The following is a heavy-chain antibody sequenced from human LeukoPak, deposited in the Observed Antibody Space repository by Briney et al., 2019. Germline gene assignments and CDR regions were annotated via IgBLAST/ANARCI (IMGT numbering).Heavy chain of an antibody. V-gene: IGHV4-4*02. J-gene: IGHJ5*02. CDR3: ARVRYGSGSYYNEPRAGIDP. D-gene: IGHD3-10*01. Sequence: SETLSLTCAVSGGSISSSNWWSWVRQPPGKGLEWIGEIYHSGSTNYNPSLKSRVTISVDKSKNQSSLKLSSVTAADTAVYYCARVRYGSGSYYNEPRAGIDPWGQGTLVTVSS. CDR2: IYHSGST. CDR1: GGSISSSNW.